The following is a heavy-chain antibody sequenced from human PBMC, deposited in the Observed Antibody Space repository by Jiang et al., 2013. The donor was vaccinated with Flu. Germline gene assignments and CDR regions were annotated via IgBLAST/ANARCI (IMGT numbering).Heavy chain of an antibody. CDR3: AAPDLDYGSGSYV. V-gene: IGHV4-30-4*08. CDR2: IYYHTTS. Sequence: GSGLVKPSQTLSLTCTVSGVSISSGEYYWTWIRQPPGKGLEWIGYIYYHTTSYYNPSLKSRVTISLDTSKNQFSLTMSSVTAADTAVYYCAAPDLDYGSGSYVWGQGRLVTVSS. CDR1: GVSISSGEYY. D-gene: IGHD3-10*01. J-gene: IGHJ4*02.